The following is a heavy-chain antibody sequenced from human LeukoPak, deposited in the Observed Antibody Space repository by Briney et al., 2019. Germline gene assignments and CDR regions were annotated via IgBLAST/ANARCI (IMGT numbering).Heavy chain of an antibody. CDR2: LTDSGGTT. CDR1: GFTFGNYA. Sequence: GGSLRLSCVAPGFTFGNYAMGWLRQAPGRRPEWVSSLTDSGGTTFYVDSVKGRFATSRDNSKNTLYLQMNSLRAEDTAVYYCAKTEYWGQGTLVTVSS. V-gene: IGHV3-23*01. D-gene: IGHD1-14*01. CDR3: AKTEY. J-gene: IGHJ4*02.